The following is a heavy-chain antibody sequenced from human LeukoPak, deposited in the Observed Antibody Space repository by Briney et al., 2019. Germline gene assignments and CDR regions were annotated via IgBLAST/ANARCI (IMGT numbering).Heavy chain of an antibody. CDR3: ARGTYDYVWGSYQSYYYMDV. CDR2: IVPILNSL. Sequence: GASVKVSCKASGDTFSNHPINWVRQAPGQGLEWLGMIVPILNSLKYAVKFQGRLTITADKATTTAYLELSSLESDDTAVYYCARGTYDYVWGSYQSYYYMDVWGKGTTVTVSS. J-gene: IGHJ6*03. D-gene: IGHD3-16*02. CDR1: GDTFSNHP. V-gene: IGHV1-69*06.